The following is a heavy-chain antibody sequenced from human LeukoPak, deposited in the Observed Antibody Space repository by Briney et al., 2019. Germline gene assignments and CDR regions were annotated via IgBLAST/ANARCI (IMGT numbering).Heavy chain of an antibody. CDR3: ATPRMVRGAELYYFDY. CDR2: INPNSGGT. D-gene: IGHD3-10*01. CDR1: GYTFTGYY. J-gene: IGHJ4*02. Sequence: ASVKVSCKASGYTFTGYYMHWVRQAPGQGLEWMGWINPNSGGTNYAQKFQGRVTITADESTSTAYMELSSLRSEDTAVYYCATPRMVRGAELYYFDYWGQGTLVTVSS. V-gene: IGHV1-2*02.